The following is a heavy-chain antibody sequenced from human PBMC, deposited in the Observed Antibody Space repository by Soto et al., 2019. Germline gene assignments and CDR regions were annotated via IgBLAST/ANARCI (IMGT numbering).Heavy chain of an antibody. J-gene: IGHJ4*02. CDR3: AKDAGFSNSWYLIY. Sequence: DSVKGRFTISRDNSKNTLYLQMNSLRAEDTAVYYCAKDAGFSNSWYLIYWVQGTLVTVSS. D-gene: IGHD6-13*01. V-gene: IGHV3-30*02.